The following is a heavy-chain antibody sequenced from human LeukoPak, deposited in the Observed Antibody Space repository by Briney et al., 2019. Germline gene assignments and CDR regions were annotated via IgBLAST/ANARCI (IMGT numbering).Heavy chain of an antibody. Sequence: PGGSLRLSCAASGFTLTSYWMIWVRQAPGKGLEWVADINQDGSDKYYVDSVKGRFTISRDNAKNSLYLQMSSLRAEDTAVYYCARLNVDIVATTSYFFDYWGQGSLVTVSS. CDR2: INQDGSDK. J-gene: IGHJ4*02. CDR1: GFTLTSYW. V-gene: IGHV3-7*01. D-gene: IGHD5-12*01. CDR3: ARLNVDIVATTSYFFDY.